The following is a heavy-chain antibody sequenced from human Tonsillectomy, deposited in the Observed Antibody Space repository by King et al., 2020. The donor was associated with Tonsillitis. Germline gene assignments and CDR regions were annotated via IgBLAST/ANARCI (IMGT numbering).Heavy chain of an antibody. J-gene: IGHJ3*02. CDR2: IDWDDDK. CDR1: GFSLNTNGMR. Sequence: VTLKESGPALVRPTQTLTLTCTFSGFSLNTNGMRVSWIRQPPGKALEWLARIDWDDDKFYSTSLKTRLTISKDTSKNQVVLTMTNMDPVDTATYYCARTHTYYPGAFDIWGQGTMVTVSS. V-gene: IGHV2-70*04. D-gene: IGHD2-21*01. CDR3: ARTHTYYPGAFDI.